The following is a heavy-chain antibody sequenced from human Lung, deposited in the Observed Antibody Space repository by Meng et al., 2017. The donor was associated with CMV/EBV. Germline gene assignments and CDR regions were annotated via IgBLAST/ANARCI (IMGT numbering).Heavy chain of an antibody. J-gene: IGHJ6*02. D-gene: IGHD5-24*01. CDR1: DYSISSGHY. CDR2: VSHSGSP. V-gene: IGHV4-38-2*02. Sequence: SETLSLTCTVSDYSISSGHYWGWIRQPPGKGLEWIGSVSHSGSPYYNPSLMRRATTSFDTSKNQFSLKLRSVTAADTAVYYCAREMATIYWWGNAMDVWSQGTXVTVAS. CDR3: AREMATIYWWGNAMDV.